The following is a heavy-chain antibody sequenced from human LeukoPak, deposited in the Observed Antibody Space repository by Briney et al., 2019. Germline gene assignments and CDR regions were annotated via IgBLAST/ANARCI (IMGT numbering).Heavy chain of an antibody. J-gene: IGHJ4*02. D-gene: IGHD3-9*01. CDR3: AKDLDYDVLTGLGDFDY. CDR2: ISGSGGST. CDR1: GFTFSSHA. Sequence: GGSLRLSCAASGFTFSSHAMSGVRHAPGKGLEWGSAISGSGGSTYYADSVKGRFTISRDNSKNTLYLQMNSLRAEDTAVYYCAKDLDYDVLTGLGDFDYWGQGTLVTVSS. V-gene: IGHV3-23*01.